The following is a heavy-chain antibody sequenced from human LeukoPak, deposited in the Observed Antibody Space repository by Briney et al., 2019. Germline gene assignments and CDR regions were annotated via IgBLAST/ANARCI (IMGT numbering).Heavy chain of an antibody. D-gene: IGHD3-3*01. CDR3: TTALTYDFWSGYKGYYYYYMDV. J-gene: IGHJ6*03. CDR2: IKSKTDGGTT. Sequence: NPGGSLRLSCAASGFTFSNAWMSWVRQAPGRGLEWVGRIKSKTDGGTTDYAAPVKGRFTISRDDSKNTLYLQMNSLKTEDTAVYYCTTALTYDFWSGYKGYYYYYMDVWGKGTTVTVSS. CDR1: GFTFSNAW. V-gene: IGHV3-15*01.